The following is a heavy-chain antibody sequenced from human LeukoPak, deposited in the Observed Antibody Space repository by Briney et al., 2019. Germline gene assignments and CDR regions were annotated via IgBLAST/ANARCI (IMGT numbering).Heavy chain of an antibody. J-gene: IGHJ3*02. Sequence: GGSLRLSCAASGFTFSSYGMHWVRQAPGKGLEWVAVISYDGSNKYYADSVKGRFTISRDNSKNTLYLQMNSLRAEDTAVYYCARVGIAALPDAFDIWGQGTMVTVSS. CDR1: GFTFSSYG. D-gene: IGHD6-6*01. CDR3: ARVGIAALPDAFDI. V-gene: IGHV3-30*03. CDR2: ISYDGSNK.